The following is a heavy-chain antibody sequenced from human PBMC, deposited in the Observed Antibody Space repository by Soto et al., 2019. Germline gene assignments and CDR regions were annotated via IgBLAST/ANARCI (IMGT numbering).Heavy chain of an antibody. V-gene: IGHV1-69*06. CDR1: GGTFSSYA. D-gene: IGHD3-22*01. J-gene: IGHJ2*01. CDR3: ARASLGAMIGVHWYFDL. Sequence: QVQLVQSGAEVKKPGSSVKVSCKASGGTFSSYAISWVRQAPGQGLEWMGGIIPIFGTANYAQKFQGRVTITADKSTSTAYMELRSLRSEDTAVYYCARASLGAMIGVHWYFDLWGRGTLVTVSS. CDR2: IIPIFGTA.